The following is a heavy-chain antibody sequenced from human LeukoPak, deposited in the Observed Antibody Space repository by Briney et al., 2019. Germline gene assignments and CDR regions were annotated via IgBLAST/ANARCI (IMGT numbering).Heavy chain of an antibody. Sequence: PSQTLSLTCTVSGGSISSGDYNWSWIRQPPGKGLEWIGYIYYRGSTYYNPSHKSRVTISVDTSKNQFSLKLSSVTAADTAVYYCARDHEGYSSVHNQNWFDPWGQGTLVTVSS. J-gene: IGHJ5*02. V-gene: IGHV4-30-4*08. CDR1: GGSISSGDYN. CDR3: ARDHEGYSSVHNQNWFDP. D-gene: IGHD6-25*01. CDR2: IYYRGST.